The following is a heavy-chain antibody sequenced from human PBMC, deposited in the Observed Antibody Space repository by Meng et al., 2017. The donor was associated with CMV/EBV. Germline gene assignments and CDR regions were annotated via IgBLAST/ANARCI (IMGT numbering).Heavy chain of an antibody. CDR2: IYYSGST. CDR3: ARVGRTSCYDY. Sequence: QLRSRAAGPGRGNTSSALAVTCPVSGGSSSSGYYYWSWLRQPPGKGLEWIGYIYYSGSTYYNPSLKSRVTISVDTSKNQFSLKLSSVTAADTAVYYCARVGRTSCYDYWGQGTLVTVSS. V-gene: IGHV4-30-4*08. CDR1: GGSSSSGYYY. J-gene: IGHJ4*02. D-gene: IGHD2-2*01.